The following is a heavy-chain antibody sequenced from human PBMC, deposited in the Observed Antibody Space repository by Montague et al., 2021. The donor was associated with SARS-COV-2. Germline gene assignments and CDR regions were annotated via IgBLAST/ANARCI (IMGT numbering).Heavy chain of an antibody. D-gene: IGHD1-26*01. CDR3: ARQGGSNYGWFDP. CDR1: GFTFSSYW. Sequence: LRLSCAASGFTFSSYWMSWVRQAPGKGLEWIGYYYSGSTKYNPSLKSRVTISVDTSKNQFSVKVTSVTAADTAVYYCARQGGSNYGWFDPWGQGTLVTVSS. V-gene: IGHV4-59*08. CDR2: YYSGST. J-gene: IGHJ5*02.